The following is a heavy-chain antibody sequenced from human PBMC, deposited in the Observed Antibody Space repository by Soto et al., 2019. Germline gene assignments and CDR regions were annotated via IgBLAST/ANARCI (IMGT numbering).Heavy chain of an antibody. D-gene: IGHD3-10*01. J-gene: IGHJ6*03. V-gene: IGHV4-39*01. CDR2: IYYSGST. CDR1: GGSISSSSYY. Sequence: SETLSLTCTVSGGSISSSSYYWGWIRQPPGKGLEWIGSIYYSGSTYYNPSLKSRVTISVDTSKNQFSPKLSSVTAADTAVYYCARHDSGSALNYYYCYYMDVWGKGTTVTVSS. CDR3: ARHDSGSALNYYYCYYMDV.